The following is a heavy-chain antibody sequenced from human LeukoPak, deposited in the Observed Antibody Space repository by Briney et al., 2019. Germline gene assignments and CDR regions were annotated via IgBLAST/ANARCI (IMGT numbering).Heavy chain of an antibody. CDR3: ATGLCGSSTSCSP. CDR1: GYTFTDYY. D-gene: IGHD2-2*01. CDR2: VDPEDGET. J-gene: IGHJ1*01. Sequence: GASVKVSCKASGYTFTDYYMHWVQRAPGKGLEWMGRVDPEDGETIYAKKFQGRVTITADTSTDPAYMELSSLRSEDTAVYYCATGLCGSSTSCSPWGQGTLVTVSS. V-gene: IGHV1-69-2*01.